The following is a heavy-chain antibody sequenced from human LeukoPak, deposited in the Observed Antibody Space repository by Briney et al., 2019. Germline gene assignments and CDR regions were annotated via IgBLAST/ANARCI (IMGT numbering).Heavy chain of an antibody. CDR2: IGYDGNNK. D-gene: IGHD2-8*02. CDR1: GFTFSSYG. J-gene: IGHJ6*03. Sequence: GGSLRLSCAASGFTFSSYGMHWVRQAPGKGLEWVGVIGYDGNNKYYADSVKGRFTISRDNSKNTLYLQMNSLRAEDTAVYYCAKGLLGYYYYMDVWGKGTTVTVSS. CDR3: AKGLLGYYYYMDV. V-gene: IGHV3-30*18.